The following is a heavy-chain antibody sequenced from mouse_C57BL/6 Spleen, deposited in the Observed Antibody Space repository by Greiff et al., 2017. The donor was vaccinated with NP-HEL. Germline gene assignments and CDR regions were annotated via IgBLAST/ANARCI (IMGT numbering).Heavy chain of an antibody. CDR1: GYSITSGYY. Sequence: EVQLQESGPGLVKPSQSLSLTCSVTGYSITSGYYWNWIRQFPGKQLEWMGFIRYDGSNNYNPSLKNRIPITLDTSKNQFFLKLNSVTTEDTATYYCTSDRVFFHYYAMDYWGQGTSVTVSS. CDR3: TSDRVFFHYYAMDY. V-gene: IGHV3-6*01. CDR2: IRYDGSN. J-gene: IGHJ4*01.